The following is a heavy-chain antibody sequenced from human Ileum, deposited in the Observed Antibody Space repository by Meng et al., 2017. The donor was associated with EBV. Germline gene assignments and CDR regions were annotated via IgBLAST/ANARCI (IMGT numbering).Heavy chain of an antibody. J-gene: IGHJ4*02. V-gene: IGHV4-39*01. CDR3: ARGYSSGWYYFDS. Sequence: QLQRQESGPGLVKPSETLSLTCTVSGVSIDRSSDNWGWIRQSPGKGLEWMENIYYSGTTYYNPSLKSRVTISVDTSKNQFSLKLSSVTAADTAVYYCARGYSSGWYYFDSWGQGTLVTVSS. CDR1: GVSIDRSSDN. CDR2: IYYSGTT. D-gene: IGHD6-19*01.